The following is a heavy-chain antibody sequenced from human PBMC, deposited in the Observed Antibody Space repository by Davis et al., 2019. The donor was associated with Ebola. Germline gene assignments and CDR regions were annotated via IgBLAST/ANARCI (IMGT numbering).Heavy chain of an antibody. CDR2: IWYDGSNK. CDR1: GFTFSTYA. V-gene: IGHV3-33*01. J-gene: IGHJ4*02. CDR3: ARVIAQVDY. Sequence: GESLKISCAASGFTFSTYAMHWVRQAPGKGLEWVAVIWYDGSNKYYADSVKGRFTISRDNSKNTLYLQMNSLRAEDTAVYYCARVIAQVDYWGQGTLVTVSS. D-gene: IGHD2/OR15-2a*01.